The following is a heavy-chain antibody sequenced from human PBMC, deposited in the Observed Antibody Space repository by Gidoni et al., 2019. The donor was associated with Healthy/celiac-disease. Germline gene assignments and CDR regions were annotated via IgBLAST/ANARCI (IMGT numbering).Heavy chain of an antibody. CDR1: GYSFTSYW. J-gene: IGHJ3*02. CDR2: IYPGDSDT. CDR3: ARQAVNSDAFDI. D-gene: IGHD1-7*01. Sequence: SCKGSGYSFTSYWIIWVRQMPGKGLEWMGIIYPGDSDTRYSPSFQGQVTISADKSISTAYLQWSSLKASDTAMYYCARQAVNSDAFDIWGQGTMVTVSS. V-gene: IGHV5-51*01.